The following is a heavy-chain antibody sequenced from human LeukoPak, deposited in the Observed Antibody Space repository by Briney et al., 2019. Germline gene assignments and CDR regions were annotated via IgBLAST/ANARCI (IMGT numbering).Heavy chain of an antibody. CDR2: VNSNSGGT. Sequence: ASVKVSCKASGYTFTGYYIHWVRQAPGQGLELMGWVNSNSGGTNYAQNFQDRVTMTRDTSISTAFMELTSLRSDDTAVYYCARWRYSSGWSPDDYWGQGTLVTVSS. CDR1: GYTFTGYY. J-gene: IGHJ4*02. V-gene: IGHV1-2*02. D-gene: IGHD6-19*01. CDR3: ARWRYSSGWSPDDY.